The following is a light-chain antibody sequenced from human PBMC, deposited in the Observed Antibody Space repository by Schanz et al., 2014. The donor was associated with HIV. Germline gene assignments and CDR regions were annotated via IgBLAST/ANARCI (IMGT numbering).Light chain of an antibody. J-gene: IGLJ3*02. CDR3: AAWDDSLSGWV. CDR2: EVS. Sequence: QSALTQPASVSGSPGQSITISCTGASSDVGSYNLVSWYQHHPGKAPKLMIYEVSKRPSGVPDRFSGSKSGTSASLAISGLQSEDEADYYCAAWDDSLSGWVFGGGTKLTVL. CDR1: SSDVGSYNL. V-gene: IGLV2-14*02.